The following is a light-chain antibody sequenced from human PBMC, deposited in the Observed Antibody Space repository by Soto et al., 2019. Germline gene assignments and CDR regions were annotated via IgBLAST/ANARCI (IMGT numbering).Light chain of an antibody. J-gene: IGLJ2*01. Sequence: SYELTQPPSVSVSPGQTASITCSGDKLGDKYACWYQQKPGQSPVLVIYRDSERPSGIPERFSGSNSGNTATLTISGTQAMDEADYYCQAWDSSTAVVFGGGTKLTVL. CDR2: RDS. CDR1: KLGDKY. V-gene: IGLV3-1*01. CDR3: QAWDSSTAVV.